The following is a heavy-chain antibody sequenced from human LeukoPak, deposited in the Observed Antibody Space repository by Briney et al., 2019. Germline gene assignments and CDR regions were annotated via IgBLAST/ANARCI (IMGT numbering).Heavy chain of an antibody. CDR3: ARGGYFSYFDY. D-gene: IGHD3-3*01. CDR2: IYASEIT. Sequence: SETLSLTCTVAGDSISSGSHYWSWIRQPAGRGLEWIGRIYASEITNYNPSLKSRVTISLDTSKDQFSLKLSSVTAADTAVYYCARGGYFSYFDYWGQGTLVTVSS. J-gene: IGHJ4*02. CDR1: GDSISSGSHY. V-gene: IGHV4-61*02.